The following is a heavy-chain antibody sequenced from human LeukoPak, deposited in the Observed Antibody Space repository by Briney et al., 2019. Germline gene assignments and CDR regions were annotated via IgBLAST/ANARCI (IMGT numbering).Heavy chain of an antibody. CDR2: IIPILGIA. D-gene: IGHD3-10*01. J-gene: IGHJ6*03. CDR1: GGTFSSYA. CDR3: ARDRITMVRGGGYYYMDV. Sequence: ASVKVSCKASGGTFSSYAISWVRQAPGQGLEWMGRIIPILGIANYAQKFQGRVTMTRDTSISTAYMELSRLRSDDTAVYYCARDRITMVRGGGYYYMDVWGKGTTVTVSS. V-gene: IGHV1-69*04.